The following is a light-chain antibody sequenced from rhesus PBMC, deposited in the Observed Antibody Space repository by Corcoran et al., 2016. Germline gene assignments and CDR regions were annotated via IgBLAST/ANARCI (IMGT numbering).Light chain of an antibody. J-gene: IGKJ4*01. V-gene: IGKV3S9*01. CDR2: GTS. CDR1: QSVNNY. CDR3: QHFSTWPH. Sequence: EIVMTQSPATLSLFPGERATLSCRASQSVNNYVAWYQQKPGQAPRLLITGTSNRATGNPDRSSGSGSGTDFTLTISSLESEDFAVYYCQHFSTWPHFGGGTRVEI.